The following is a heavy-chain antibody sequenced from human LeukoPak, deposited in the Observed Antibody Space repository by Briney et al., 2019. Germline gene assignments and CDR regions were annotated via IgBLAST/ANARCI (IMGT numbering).Heavy chain of an antibody. CDR2: IYYSGST. CDR3: ASLGGLGSWNFGY. Sequence: SETLSLTCTVSGGSISSYYWSWIRQPPGKGLEWIGYIYYSGSTNYNPSLKSRVTISLDTSRNQFSLKLSSVTAADTAVYYCASLGGLGSWNFGYWGQGTLVTVPS. V-gene: IGHV4-59*01. CDR1: GGSISSYY. D-gene: IGHD3-10*01. J-gene: IGHJ4*02.